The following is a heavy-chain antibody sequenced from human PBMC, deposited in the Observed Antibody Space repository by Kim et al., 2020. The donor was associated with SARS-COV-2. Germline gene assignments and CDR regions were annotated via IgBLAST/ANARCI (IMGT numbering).Heavy chain of an antibody. D-gene: IGHD3-10*01. CDR3: AREISRGDDAYDI. CDR2: INHRGST. CDR1: GGSLNNSY. V-gene: IGHV4-34*01. Sequence: SETLSLTCAVYGGSLNNSYWTWIRQPPGKGPEWIGEINHRGSTNYNPSLKSRVTISIDTSKNQLSLKLNSVTAADTAAYYCAREISRGDDAYDIWGQGTMVTVSS. J-gene: IGHJ3*02.